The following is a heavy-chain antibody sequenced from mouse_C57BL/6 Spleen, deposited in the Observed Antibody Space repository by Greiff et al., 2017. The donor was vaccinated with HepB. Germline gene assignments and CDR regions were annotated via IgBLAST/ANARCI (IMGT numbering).Heavy chain of an antibody. CDR1: GYTFTSYW. Sequence: QVQLKQPGAELVKPGASVKLSCKASGYTFTSYWMHWVKQRPGQGLEWIGMIHPNSGSTNYNEKFKSKATLTVDKSSSTAYMQLSSLTSEDSAVYYCARADGNYGFAYWGQGTLVTVSA. D-gene: IGHD2-1*01. V-gene: IGHV1-64*01. CDR3: ARADGNYGFAY. J-gene: IGHJ3*01. CDR2: IHPNSGST.